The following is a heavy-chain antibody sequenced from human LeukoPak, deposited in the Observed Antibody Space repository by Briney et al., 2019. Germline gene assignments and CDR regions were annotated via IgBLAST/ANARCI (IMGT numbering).Heavy chain of an antibody. V-gene: IGHV3-7*01. J-gene: IGHJ4*02. D-gene: IGHD2-21*02. CDR1: GFTFSDYW. CDR2: IDQDGGGK. CDR3: ARGDWAPFDY. Sequence: GGSLRLSCAASGFTFSDYWMNWVRQAPGKGLEWVANIDQDGGGKYYLDSVKGRFTISRDNAQSSLYLQIDSLRAEGTAVYYCARGDWAPFDYWGQGSLLTVSS.